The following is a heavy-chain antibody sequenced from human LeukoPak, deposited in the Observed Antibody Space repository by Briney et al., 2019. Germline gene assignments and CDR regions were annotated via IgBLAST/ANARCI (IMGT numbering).Heavy chain of an antibody. CDR1: GFTFSRYS. Sequence: GSLRLSCAASGFTFSRYSMNWIRQPPGKGLEWIGEISHRGRTHYNPSLKGRVTMSVDTSKNQFALEVDSVTAADTAVYYCARIPLYFLEPFDYWGQGILVTVSS. V-gene: IGHV4-34*01. CDR3: ARIPLYFLEPFDY. CDR2: ISHRGRT. J-gene: IGHJ4*02. D-gene: IGHD3-3*01.